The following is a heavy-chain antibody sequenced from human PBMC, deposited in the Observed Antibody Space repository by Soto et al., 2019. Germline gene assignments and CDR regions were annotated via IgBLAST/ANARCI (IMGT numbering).Heavy chain of an antibody. CDR1: GFTLSSYS. J-gene: IGHJ6*02. Sequence: EVQLVESGGGLVQPGGSLRLSCEASGFTLSSYSMNWARQAPGQGLEWVSYISSSSSTIYYADSVKGRFTISRDNAKNSLYLQMNSLRDEDTAVDYCARDNPRSSGWDVWGQGTTVTVSS. CDR2: ISSSSSTI. V-gene: IGHV3-48*02. CDR3: ARDNPRSSGWDV.